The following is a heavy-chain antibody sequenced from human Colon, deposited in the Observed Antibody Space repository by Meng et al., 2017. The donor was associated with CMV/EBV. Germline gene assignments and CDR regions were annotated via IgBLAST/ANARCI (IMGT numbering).Heavy chain of an antibody. J-gene: IGHJ3*02. CDR1: GNTLTSNY. D-gene: IGHD1-1*01. CDR3: ARDNFAFDI. V-gene: IGHV1-46*01. Sequence: QVHLVVSGEAVKKPAASWKISCMASGNTLTSNYWNWVRQAQGQGLKWMGMIDPSDGSRSYAQKFQGRFTMTRDTSTNTVYMELSSLRSDDTAVYYCARDNFAFDIWGQGTMVTVSS. CDR2: IDPSDGSR.